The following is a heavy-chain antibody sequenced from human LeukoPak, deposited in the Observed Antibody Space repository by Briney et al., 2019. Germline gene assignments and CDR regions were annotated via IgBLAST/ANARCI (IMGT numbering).Heavy chain of an antibody. Sequence: GGSLRLSCAASGFTVRSYYMAWVRQAPGKGLEWVSVIYSGGDTYYADSVKGRFTISRDNSKNTLYLQMNSLRAEDTAVYYCAKANDFWSGYYDYWGQGTLVTVSS. V-gene: IGHV3-66*01. J-gene: IGHJ4*02. D-gene: IGHD3-3*01. CDR3: AKANDFWSGYYDY. CDR1: GFTVRSYY. CDR2: IYSGGDT.